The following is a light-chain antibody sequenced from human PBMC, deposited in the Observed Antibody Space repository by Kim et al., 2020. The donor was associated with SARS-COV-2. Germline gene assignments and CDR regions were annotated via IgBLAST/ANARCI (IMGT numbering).Light chain of an antibody. V-gene: IGKV3D-15*01. Sequence: VSPGERATLSCRASQSVSSYLAWYQQKPGQAPRLLIYGAATRATGIPARFSGSGSGTEFTLTISSLQSEDFAVYYCQQYNSWPETFGQGTKVDIK. CDR3: QQYNSWPET. J-gene: IGKJ1*01. CDR1: QSVSSY. CDR2: GAA.